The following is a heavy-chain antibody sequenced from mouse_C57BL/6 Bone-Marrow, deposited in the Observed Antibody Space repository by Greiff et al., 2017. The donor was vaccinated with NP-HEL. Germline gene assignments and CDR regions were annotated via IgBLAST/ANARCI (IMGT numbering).Heavy chain of an antibody. CDR3: TSFITTAMDY. D-gene: IGHD1-1*01. V-gene: IGHV14-4*01. J-gene: IGHJ4*01. CDR2: IDPENGDT. Sequence: VQLKESGAELVRPGASVKLSCTASGFNIKDDYMHWVKQRPEQGLEWIGWIDPENGDTEYASKFQGKATITADTSSNTAYLQLSSLTSEDTAVYYCTSFITTAMDYWGQGTSVTVSS. CDR1: GFNIKDDY.